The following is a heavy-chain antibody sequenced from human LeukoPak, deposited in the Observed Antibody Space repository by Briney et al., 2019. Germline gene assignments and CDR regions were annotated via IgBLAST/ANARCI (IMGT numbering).Heavy chain of an antibody. CDR1: GFSFSNSN. CDR2: INWNGGST. J-gene: IGHJ3*02. V-gene: IGHV3-20*04. Sequence: GGSLRLSCAASGFSFSNSNMSWVRQAPGKGLEWVSGINWNGGSTGYADSVKGRFTISRDNAKNSLYLQMNSLRAEDTALYYCARPDSSGYFHAFDIWGQGTMVTVSS. D-gene: IGHD3-22*01. CDR3: ARPDSSGYFHAFDI.